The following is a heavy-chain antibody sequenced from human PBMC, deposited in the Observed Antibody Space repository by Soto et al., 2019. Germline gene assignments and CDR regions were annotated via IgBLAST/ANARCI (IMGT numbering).Heavy chain of an antibody. D-gene: IGHD4-17*01. V-gene: IGHV4-38-2*02. CDR3: AKYGENYYSGMDV. J-gene: IGHJ6*02. Sequence: SETLSLTCTVSGGSISGYYWGWIRQPPGKGLEWIGNIYHSGSTYYKPSLKSRVTISIDTSKNQFSLELSSVTAADTAVYYCAKYGENYYSGMDVWGQGTMVTVSS. CDR2: IYHSGST. CDR1: GGSISGYY.